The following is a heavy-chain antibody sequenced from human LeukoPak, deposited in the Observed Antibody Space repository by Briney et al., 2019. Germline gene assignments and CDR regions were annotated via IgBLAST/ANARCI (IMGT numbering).Heavy chain of an antibody. CDR2: IYYSGST. CDR1: GGSISSYY. CDR3: ARHSSLAAAGTFAY. J-gene: IGHJ4*02. Sequence: SETLSLTCTVSGGSISSYYWSWIRQPPGNGLEWIGFIYYSGSTNYNPSLKSRVTISVDTSKNQFSLKLSSVTAADTAVYYCARHSSLAAAGTFAYWGQGTLVTVSS. V-gene: IGHV4-59*08. D-gene: IGHD6-13*01.